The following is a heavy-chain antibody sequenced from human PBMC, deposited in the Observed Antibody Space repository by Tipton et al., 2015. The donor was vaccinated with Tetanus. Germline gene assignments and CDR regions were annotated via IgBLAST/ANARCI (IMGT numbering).Heavy chain of an antibody. V-gene: IGHV4-34*01. CDR2: INHSGST. CDR1: GASFSDYY. CDR3: ARANNDFPKKGPFDS. D-gene: IGHD3-3*01. Sequence: LRLSCAVYGASFSDYYWSWIRQAPGKGLEWIGEINHSGSTNHNPSLKSRVTLSVDTSKNQFSLELNSVTAADTAVYYCARANNDFPKKGPFDSWGQGSLVIVSS. J-gene: IGHJ4*02.